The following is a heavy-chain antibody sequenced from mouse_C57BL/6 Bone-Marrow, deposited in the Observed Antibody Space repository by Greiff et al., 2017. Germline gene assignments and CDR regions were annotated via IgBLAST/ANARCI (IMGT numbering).Heavy chain of an antibody. D-gene: IGHD1-1*01. J-gene: IGHJ3*01. CDR1: GYTFTNYW. V-gene: IGHV1-63*01. CDR3: ASSYEGGSSPAWFAY. Sequence: QVQLQQSGAELVRPGTSVKMSCKASGYTFTNYWIGWAKQRPGHGLAWIGDIYPGGGYTNYNEKFKGKATLTADKSSSTAYMQFSSLTSEASAISYGASSYEGGSSPAWFAYWGQGTLVTVSA. CDR2: IYPGGGYT.